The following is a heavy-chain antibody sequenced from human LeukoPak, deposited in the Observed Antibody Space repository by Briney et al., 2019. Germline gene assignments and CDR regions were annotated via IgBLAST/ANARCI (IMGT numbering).Heavy chain of an antibody. CDR3: ASQIYCGGDCYSNYYYYYMDV. V-gene: IGHV3-53*01. D-gene: IGHD2-21*02. J-gene: IGHJ6*03. CDR1: GFTVSSNY. Sequence: GGSLRLSCAASGFTVSSNYMSWVRQAPGKGLEWVSVIYSGGSTYYADSVKGRFTISRDNSKNTLYLQMNSLRAEDTAVYYCASQIYCGGDCYSNYYYYYMDVWGKGTTVTISS. CDR2: IYSGGST.